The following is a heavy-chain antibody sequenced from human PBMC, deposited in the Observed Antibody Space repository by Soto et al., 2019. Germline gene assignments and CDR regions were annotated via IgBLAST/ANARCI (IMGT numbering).Heavy chain of an antibody. J-gene: IGHJ3*02. CDR2: IIPMFDLA. CDR3: TLGSWSAEVLDI. D-gene: IGHD6-13*01. V-gene: IGHV1-69*02. Sequence: QVQLVQSGVEVKKPGYSVKVSCKAAGGSFSIYTFFWGRQAPGQGLEWMGRIIPMFDLANYAQNFQGRVTFTAYKFTDTIYLEMLILRSDDTAVYYCTLGSWSAEVLDIWGKGTLVTVSS. CDR1: GGSFSIYT.